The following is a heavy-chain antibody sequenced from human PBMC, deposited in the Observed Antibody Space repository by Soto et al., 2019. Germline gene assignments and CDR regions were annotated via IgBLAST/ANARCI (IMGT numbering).Heavy chain of an antibody. D-gene: IGHD2-21*01. J-gene: IGHJ4*02. Sequence: EVQLLESGGGFVQPGGSLRLSCAATGFTFSVYAMTWVRQAPGKGLEWVSAVTANGGSTYSADSVKGRFTISRDNSKNTLFLQMNSLRGEDTAVYYCVRGGGGGQFDYWGQGTLVSVSS. CDR1: GFTFSVYA. V-gene: IGHV3-23*01. CDR2: VTANGGST. CDR3: VRGGGGGQFDY.